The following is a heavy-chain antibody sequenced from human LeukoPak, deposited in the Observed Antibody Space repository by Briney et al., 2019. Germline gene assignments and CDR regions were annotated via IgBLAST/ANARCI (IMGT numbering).Heavy chain of an antibody. J-gene: IGHJ4*02. V-gene: IGHV1-8*02. CDR1: GHTFTSYG. CDR3: ARVKGYYDSSGYYLYYFDY. Sequence: ASVKVSCKASGHTFTSYGISWVRQAPGQGLEWMGWMNPNSGNRGYAQKFQGRVTMTTDTSISTAYMELSSLRSEDTAVYYCARVKGYYDSSGYYLYYFDYWGQGTLVTVSS. D-gene: IGHD3-22*01. CDR2: MNPNSGNR.